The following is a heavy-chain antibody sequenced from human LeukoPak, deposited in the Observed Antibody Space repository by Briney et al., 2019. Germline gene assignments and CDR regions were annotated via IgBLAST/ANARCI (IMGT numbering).Heavy chain of an antibody. CDR2: ISSSSSYI. J-gene: IGHJ3*02. CDR1: GFTFSSYS. Sequence: GGSLRLSCAASGFTFSSYSMNWVRQAPGKGLEWVSSISSSSSYIYYADSVKGRFTISRDNAKNSLYLQTNSLRAEDTAVYYCARGIPSYAFDIWGQGTMVTVSS. D-gene: IGHD2-2*01. V-gene: IGHV3-21*01. CDR3: ARGIPSYAFDI.